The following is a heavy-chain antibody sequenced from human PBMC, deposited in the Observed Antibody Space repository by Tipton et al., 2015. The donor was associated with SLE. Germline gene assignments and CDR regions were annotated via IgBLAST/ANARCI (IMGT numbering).Heavy chain of an antibody. J-gene: IGHJ6*02. Sequence: LRLSCAVSGYSISSGYYWGWIRQPPGKGLEWIGSIYYSGSTYYNPSLKSRVTISVDTSKNQFSLKLSSVTAADTAVYYCARDAGIAAAGPYGMDVWGQGTTVTVSS. CDR3: ARDAGIAAAGPYGMDV. V-gene: IGHV4-38-2*02. D-gene: IGHD6-13*01. CDR2: IYYSGST. CDR1: GYSISSGYY.